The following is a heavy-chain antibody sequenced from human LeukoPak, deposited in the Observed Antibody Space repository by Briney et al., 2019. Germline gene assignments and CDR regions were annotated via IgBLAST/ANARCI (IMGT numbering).Heavy chain of an antibody. J-gene: IGHJ4*02. V-gene: IGHV3-23*01. CDR2: ISASGGST. D-gene: IGHD2-2*01. CDR1: GFTFSSYA. CDR3: AKAYCSSTNCYSDY. Sequence: GGSLRLSCAASGFTFSSYAMSWVHQAPGKGLDWVSAISASGGSTYYADSVTGRFTISRDNSKNTLYLQMNSLRAEDTAVYYCAKAYCSSTNCYSDYWGQGTLVTVSS.